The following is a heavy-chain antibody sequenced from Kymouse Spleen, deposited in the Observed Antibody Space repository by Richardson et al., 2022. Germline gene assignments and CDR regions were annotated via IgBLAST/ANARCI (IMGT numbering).Heavy chain of an antibody. CDR1: GGSFSGYY. D-gene: IGHD3-9*01. V-gene: IGHV4-34*01. CDR3: ARAYYDILTGYYNWYFDL. CDR2: INHSGST. Sequence: QVQLQQWGAGLLKPSETLSLTCAVYGGSFSGYYWSWIRQPPGKGLEWIGEINHSGSTNYNPSLKSRVTISVDTSKNQFSLKLSSVTAADTAVYYCARAYYDILTGYYNWYFDLWGRGTLVTVSS. J-gene: IGHJ2*01.